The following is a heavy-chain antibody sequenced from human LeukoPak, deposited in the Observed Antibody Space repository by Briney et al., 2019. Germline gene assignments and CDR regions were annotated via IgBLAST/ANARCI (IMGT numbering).Heavy chain of an antibody. CDR3: ARGGAAAYYFDY. D-gene: IGHD2-15*01. CDR2: IYHTGST. CDR1: GYSISSGYY. V-gene: IGHV4-38-2*02. Sequence: PSATLSLTCTVSGYSISSGYYWVWIRQTPGKGLEWIGSIYHTGSTYYNPSLKSRVTISVDTSKNQFSLKLSSVTAADTAVYYCARGGAAAYYFDYWGQGTLVTVSS. J-gene: IGHJ4*02.